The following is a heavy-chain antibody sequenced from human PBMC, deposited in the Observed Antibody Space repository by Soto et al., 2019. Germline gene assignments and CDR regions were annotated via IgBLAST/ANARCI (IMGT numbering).Heavy chain of an antibody. V-gene: IGHV4-31*03. CDR1: GGSISSGGYY. Sequence: QVQLQESGPGLVKPSQTLSLTCTVSGGSISSGGYYWSWIRQHPGKGLEWIGYIYYSGSTNYNPSLKSRVTISVDTSKNQFSLKLSSVTAADTAVYYCARDAWQWPNLYYFDYWGQGTLVTVSS. D-gene: IGHD6-19*01. CDR3: ARDAWQWPNLYYFDY. J-gene: IGHJ4*02. CDR2: IYYSGST.